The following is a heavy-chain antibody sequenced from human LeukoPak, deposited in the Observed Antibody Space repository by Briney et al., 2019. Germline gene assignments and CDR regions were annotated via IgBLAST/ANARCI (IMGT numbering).Heavy chain of an antibody. D-gene: IGHD2-15*01. V-gene: IGHV3-33*01. Sequence: QPGRSLRLSCTASGFTFSFYGMHWVRQAPGKGLEWVAVIWYDGSNKYYADSVKGRFTISRDNSKNTLYLQMNSLRDEDTAVYYCARGHRYCTSGNCNSAIDYWGQGTLVTVSS. CDR2: IWYDGSNK. CDR3: ARGHRYCTSGNCNSAIDY. CDR1: GFTFSFYG. J-gene: IGHJ4*02.